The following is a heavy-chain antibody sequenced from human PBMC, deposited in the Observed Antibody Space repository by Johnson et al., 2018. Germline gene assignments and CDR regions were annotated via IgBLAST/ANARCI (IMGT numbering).Heavy chain of an antibody. Sequence: QVQLQEAGPGLVKPSVTLSLTCIVSGGSTSLYYWNWIRQPPGKGLEWIGPIYYSGRADYQPALKSRVTLSVDTSKNQFSLSLSSVTAADPAIYFCARGTYGSSWGRMDVWGQGTTVIVSS. CDR1: GGSTSLYY. CDR3: ARGTYGSSWGRMDV. J-gene: IGHJ6*02. CDR2: IYYSGRA. V-gene: IGHV4-59*01. D-gene: IGHD6-13*01.